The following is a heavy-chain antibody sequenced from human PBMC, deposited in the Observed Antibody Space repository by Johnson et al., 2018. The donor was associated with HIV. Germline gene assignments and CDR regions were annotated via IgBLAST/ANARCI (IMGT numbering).Heavy chain of an antibody. V-gene: IGHV3-66*01. CDR2: IYSGGST. D-gene: IGHD6-13*01. Sequence: VQLVESGGGLVQPGGSLRLSCAASGFTVSSNYMSWVRQAPGKGLEWVSVIYSGGSTYYADSVKARFTISRENSQNTLYLQMNSLIAEDTAVYYCARTPSWYYTFDVWGQGTMVAVSS. J-gene: IGHJ3*01. CDR1: GFTVSSNY. CDR3: ARTPSWYYTFDV.